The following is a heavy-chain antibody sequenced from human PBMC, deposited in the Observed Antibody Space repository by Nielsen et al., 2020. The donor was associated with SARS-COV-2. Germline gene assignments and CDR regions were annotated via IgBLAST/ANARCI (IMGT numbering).Heavy chain of an antibody. J-gene: IGHJ6*02. V-gene: IGHV3-9*01. D-gene: IGHD1-26*01. CDR2: ISWNSGSI. CDR3: ASGELDGMDV. CDR1: GFTFDDYA. Sequence: GESLKISCAASGFTFDDYAMHWVRQAPGKGLEWVSGISWNSGSIGYADSVKGRFTISRDNAKNSLYLQMNSLRAEDTALYYCASGELDGMDVWGQGTTVTVSS.